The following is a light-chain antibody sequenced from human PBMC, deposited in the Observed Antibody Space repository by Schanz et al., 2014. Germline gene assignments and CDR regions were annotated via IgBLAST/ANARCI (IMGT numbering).Light chain of an antibody. J-gene: IGKJ2*01. Sequence: DIQMTQSPSTLSASVGDRVTITCQASQDISDYLNWYQQKPGKAPELLIYDASNLETGVPSRFSGSGSGTDFTLTISSVQPEDFATYYCLQAYITPYTFGQGTRLEIK. V-gene: IGKV1-39*01. CDR3: LQAYITPYT. CDR1: QDISDY. CDR2: DAS.